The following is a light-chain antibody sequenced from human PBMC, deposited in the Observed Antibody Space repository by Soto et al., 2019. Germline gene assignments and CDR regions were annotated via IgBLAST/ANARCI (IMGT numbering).Light chain of an antibody. CDR1: RSDVGLYNY. V-gene: IGLV2-14*01. Sequence: QSVLTQPASVSGSPGQSITISCTRTRSDVGLYNYVSWSQQHPGRAPKLIIYEVTNRPSGVSDRFPGSKSGNTASLTISGLQAEDEAHYYCSSYTSSDTLYDIATGTKVPVL. CDR2: EVT. J-gene: IGLJ1*01. CDR3: SSYTSSDTLYD.